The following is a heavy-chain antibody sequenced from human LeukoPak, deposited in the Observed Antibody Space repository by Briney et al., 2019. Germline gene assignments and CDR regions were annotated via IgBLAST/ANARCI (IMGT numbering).Heavy chain of an antibody. D-gene: IGHD2-2*01. Sequence: SETLSLTCTVSGGSISSGGYYWSWIRQHPGKGLEWIGYIYYSGSTYYDPSLKSRVTISVDTSKNQFSLKLSSVTAADTAVYYCAREVVPAAIGYWGQGTLVTVSS. V-gene: IGHV4-31*03. CDR2: IYYSGST. J-gene: IGHJ4*02. CDR3: AREVVPAAIGY. CDR1: GGSISSGGYY.